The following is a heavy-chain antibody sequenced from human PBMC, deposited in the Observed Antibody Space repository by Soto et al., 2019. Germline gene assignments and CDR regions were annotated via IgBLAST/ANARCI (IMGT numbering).Heavy chain of an antibody. CDR1: GFTFSSYE. D-gene: IGHD2-8*01. CDR3: ARVTRPLYCTNGVCYGGDYYYGMDV. Sequence: GSLRLSCAASGFTFSSYEMNWVRQAPGKGLEWVSYISSSGSTIYYADSVKGRFTISRDNAKNSLYLQMNSLRAEDTAVYYCARVTRPLYCTNGVCYGGDYYYGMDVWGQGTTVTVSS. J-gene: IGHJ6*02. CDR2: ISSSGSTI. V-gene: IGHV3-48*03.